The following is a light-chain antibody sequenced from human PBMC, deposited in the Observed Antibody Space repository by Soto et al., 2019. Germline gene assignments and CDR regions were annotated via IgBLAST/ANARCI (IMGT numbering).Light chain of an antibody. V-gene: IGLV1-44*01. CDR3: AVWDDSLNGWV. CDR1: SSNIGSHV. CDR2: NNN. J-gene: IGLJ3*02. Sequence: QSVLTQPPSASGTPGQRVTISCSGSSSNIGSHVVYWYQQLPGTAPKLLIYNNNQRPAGVPDRFSGSKSGTSASLAISGLQSEYEADYYCAVWDDSLNGWVFGGGTKLTVL.